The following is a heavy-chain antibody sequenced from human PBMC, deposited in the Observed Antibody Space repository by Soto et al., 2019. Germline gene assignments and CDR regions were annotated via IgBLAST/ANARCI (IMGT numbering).Heavy chain of an antibody. V-gene: IGHV1-69*12. Sequence: QVQLVQSGAEVKKPGSSVKVSCTASGGTFSSYAISWVRQAPGQGLEWMGGIIPIFGTPNYAQKFQGRVTITADESTSTAYMELSSLRSEDTAVYYCASSRKDYYYYGMDVWGQGTTVTVSS. D-gene: IGHD6-13*01. CDR1: GGTFSSYA. CDR3: ASSRKDYYYYGMDV. CDR2: IIPIFGTP. J-gene: IGHJ6*02.